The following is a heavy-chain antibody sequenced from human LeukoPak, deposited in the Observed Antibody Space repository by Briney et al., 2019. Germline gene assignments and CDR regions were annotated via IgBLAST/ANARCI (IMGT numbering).Heavy chain of an antibody. CDR2: IYYSGST. Sequence: SETLSLTCTVSGGSISSYYWSWIRQPPGKGLEWIGYIYYSGSTNYNPSLKSRVTISVDTSKNQFSLKLSSVTAADTAVYYCARHKGCSSTSCYHFDYWGQGTLVTVSS. D-gene: IGHD2-2*01. CDR1: GGSISSYY. CDR3: ARHKGCSSTSCYHFDY. J-gene: IGHJ4*02. V-gene: IGHV4-59*08.